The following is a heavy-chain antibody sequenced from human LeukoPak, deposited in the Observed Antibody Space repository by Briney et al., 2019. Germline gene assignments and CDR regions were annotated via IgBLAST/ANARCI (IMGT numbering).Heavy chain of an antibody. J-gene: IGHJ4*02. Sequence: GGSLRLSCAASGFTFSSYAMSWVRQAPGKGLEWVSVISRSGASTYDADSVKGRFTISRDNSKSTLYLQMNSLRAEDTAVYYCAKPDSSGFYYFDYWGQGTLVTVSS. CDR3: AKPDSSGFYYFDY. V-gene: IGHV3-23*01. CDR2: ISRSGAST. CDR1: GFTFSSYA. D-gene: IGHD3-22*01.